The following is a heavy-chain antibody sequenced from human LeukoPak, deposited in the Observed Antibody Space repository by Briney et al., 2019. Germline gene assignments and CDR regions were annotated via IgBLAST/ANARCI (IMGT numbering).Heavy chain of an antibody. V-gene: IGHV4-59*01. CDR3: ARGYGAFDI. J-gene: IGHJ3*02. D-gene: IGHD3-16*01. CDR1: GGSISSYY. CDR2: IYYSGST. Sequence: SETLSLTCTVSGGSISSYYWSWIRQPPGKGLEWIGYIYYSGSTNYNPSLKSRVTISVDTSKNQFSLKLSSVTAADTAVYYCARGYGAFDIWGQGTKVTVSS.